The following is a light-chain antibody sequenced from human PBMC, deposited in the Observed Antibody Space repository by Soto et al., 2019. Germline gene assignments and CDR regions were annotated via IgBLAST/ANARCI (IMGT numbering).Light chain of an antibody. Sequence: EIVLTQSPGTLSLSPGERATLSCRASHSVRSSYLAWYQQKPGQAPRLLIYGASSRATGIPDRFSGSGSETDFTLTISRLEPEDFAVYYCQQYGSSPPYTFGQGTKLEIK. CDR3: QQYGSSPPYT. CDR1: HSVRSSY. J-gene: IGKJ2*01. V-gene: IGKV3-20*01. CDR2: GAS.